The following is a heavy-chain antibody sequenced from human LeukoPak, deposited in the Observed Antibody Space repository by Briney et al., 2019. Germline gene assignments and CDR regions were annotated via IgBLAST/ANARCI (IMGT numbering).Heavy chain of an antibody. CDR2: IYHSGST. CDR3: ARKLPPWFGESLSGGYFDY. J-gene: IGHJ4*02. D-gene: IGHD3-10*01. CDR1: GYSISSGYY. Sequence: KPSETLSLTCTVSGYSISSGYYWGRIRQPPGKGLEWIGSIYHSGSTYYNPSLKSRVTISVDTSKNQFSLKLSSVTAADTAVYYCARKLPPWFGESLSGGYFDYWGQGTLVTVSS. V-gene: IGHV4-38-2*02.